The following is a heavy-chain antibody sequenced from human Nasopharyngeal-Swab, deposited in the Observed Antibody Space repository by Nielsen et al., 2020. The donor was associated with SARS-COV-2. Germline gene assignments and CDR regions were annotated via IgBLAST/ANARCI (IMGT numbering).Heavy chain of an antibody. D-gene: IGHD5-18*01. CDR3: ARGILRGYSYGYYYYMDV. Sequence: SETLSLTCTVSGGSISSGGYYWSWIRQHPGKGLEWIGYIYYSGSTYYNPSLKSRVTISVDTSKNQFSLKLSSVTAADTAVYYYARGILRGYSYGYYYYMDVWGKGTTVTVSS. J-gene: IGHJ6*03. CDR1: GGSISSGGYY. CDR2: IYYSGST. V-gene: IGHV4-31*03.